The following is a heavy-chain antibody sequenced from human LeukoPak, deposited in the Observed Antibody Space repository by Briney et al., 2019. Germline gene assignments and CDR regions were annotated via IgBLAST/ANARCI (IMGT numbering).Heavy chain of an antibody. Sequence: SQTLSLTCAISGDSVSSNNGAWNWIRQSPSRGLEWLGRTYYRSKWYNEYAVSMGGRMTINADTSKNQFSLQLTSVTPEDTAIYYCARDVATSGWYTFDYWGQGTLVTVSS. CDR1: GDSVSSNNGA. CDR2: TYYRSKWYN. V-gene: IGHV6-1*01. J-gene: IGHJ4*02. D-gene: IGHD6-19*01. CDR3: ARDVATSGWYTFDY.